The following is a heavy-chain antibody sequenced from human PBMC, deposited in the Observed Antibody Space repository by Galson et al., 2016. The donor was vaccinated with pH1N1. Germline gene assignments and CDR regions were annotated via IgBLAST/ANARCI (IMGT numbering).Heavy chain of an antibody. CDR2: MNQDGNKK. V-gene: IGHV3-7*01. D-gene: IGHD1-26*01. Sequence: SLRLSCAASGFTLSSYWMSWVRQAPGKGLEWVANMNQDGNKKYYVDSVKGRFIISRDYSKNSLYLQMNSPRAEDTEMYYCVRAVGRAEAHWGQGTLVTVSS. J-gene: IGHJ4*02. CDR3: VRAVGRAEAH. CDR1: GFTLSSYW.